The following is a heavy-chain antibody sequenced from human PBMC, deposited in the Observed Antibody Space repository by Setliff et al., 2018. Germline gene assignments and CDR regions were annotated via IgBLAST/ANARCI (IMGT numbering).Heavy chain of an antibody. CDR3: ARQLCSSGYCYATTFDY. D-gene: IGHD3-22*01. Sequence: PSETLSLTCTVSGGSISSYYWSWIRQPPGKRLEWIGYIYYSGSTNYNPSLESRVTISVDTSKNQFPLKLSSVTASDTAVYYCARQLCSSGYCYATTFDYWGQGTLVTVSS. CDR2: IYYSGST. J-gene: IGHJ4*02. V-gene: IGHV4-59*08. CDR1: GGSISSYY.